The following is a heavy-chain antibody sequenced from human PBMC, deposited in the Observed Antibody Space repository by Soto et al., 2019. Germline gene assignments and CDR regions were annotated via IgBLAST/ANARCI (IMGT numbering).Heavy chain of an antibody. D-gene: IGHD1-26*01. CDR2: LYSDGKT. V-gene: IGHV3-66*01. CDR1: GFTVSSNF. CDR3: AREFRPTGSRYAFDI. J-gene: IGHJ3*02. Sequence: GGSLRLSCAASGFTVSSNFTTWVRQAPGKGLEWVSVLYSDGKTFYADSVKGRFTISRDNSKNTLYLQMNSLGAEDTAIYYCAREFRPTGSRYAFDIWGQGTMVTVSS.